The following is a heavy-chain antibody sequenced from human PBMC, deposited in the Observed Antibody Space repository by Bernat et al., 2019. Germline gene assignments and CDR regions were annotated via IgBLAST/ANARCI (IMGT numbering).Heavy chain of an antibody. Sequence: QVQLVESGGGVVQPGRSLRLSCAASGFTFSSYGMHWVRQAPGKGLEWVAVIWYDGSNKYYADSVKGRFSISRDNSKNTLYLQMNSLRAEDTAVYYCALSYNWNFIDHWGQGALVTVSS. CDR1: GFTFSSYG. D-gene: IGHD1-7*01. V-gene: IGHV3-33*01. CDR2: IWYDGSNK. CDR3: ALSYNWNFIDH. J-gene: IGHJ4*02.